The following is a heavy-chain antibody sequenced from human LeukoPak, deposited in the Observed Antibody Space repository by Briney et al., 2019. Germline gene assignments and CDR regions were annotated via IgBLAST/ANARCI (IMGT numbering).Heavy chain of an antibody. J-gene: IGHJ4*02. Sequence: GASVTVSCKASGYTFTVYYMHWVRQAPGQGLEWMGWINPNSGGTNYAQKLQGRVTMTTDTSTSTAYMELRSLRSDDTAVYYCARDRLGFWSGYYIPLDYWGQGTLVTVSS. CDR1: GYTFTVYY. V-gene: IGHV1-2*02. CDR2: INPNSGGT. CDR3: ARDRLGFWSGYYIPLDY. D-gene: IGHD3-3*01.